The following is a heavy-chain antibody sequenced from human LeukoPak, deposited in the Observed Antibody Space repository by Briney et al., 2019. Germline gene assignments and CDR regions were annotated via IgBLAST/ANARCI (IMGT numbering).Heavy chain of an antibody. J-gene: IGHJ6*03. V-gene: IGHV3-74*01. CDR3: AGARDYYYYMDV. Sequence: GGSLRLSCAASGFTFSSYWMHWVRQAPGKGLVWVSRINSDGSSTSYADSVKGRFTISRDNAKNTLYLQMNSLRAEDTAVYYCAGARDYYYYMDVWGKGTTVTVSS. CDR2: INSDGSST. CDR1: GFTFSSYW.